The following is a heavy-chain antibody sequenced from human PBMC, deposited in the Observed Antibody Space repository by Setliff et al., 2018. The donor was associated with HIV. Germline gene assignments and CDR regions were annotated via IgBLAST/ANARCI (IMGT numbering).Heavy chain of an antibody. D-gene: IGHD1-7*01. CDR2: ITGSSDTI. V-gene: IGHV3-48*03. Sequence: PGGSPRLSCAASGFTFSSYEMDWFRQAPGKGLEWVSYITGSSDTIYYADSVKGRFTISRDNAKNSLYLQMNTLRAEDTAVYYCAREGITGTTLHPYWGQGTLVTVSS. CDR1: GFTFSSYE. J-gene: IGHJ4*02. CDR3: AREGITGTTLHPY.